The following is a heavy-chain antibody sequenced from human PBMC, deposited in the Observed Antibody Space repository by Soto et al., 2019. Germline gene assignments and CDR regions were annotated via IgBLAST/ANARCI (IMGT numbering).Heavy chain of an antibody. CDR1: GFTFSSYA. CDR2: ISYDGSNK. D-gene: IGHD3-22*01. Sequence: GGSLRLSCAASGFTFSSYAMHWVRQAPGKGLEWVAVISYDGSNKYYADSVKGRFTISRDNSKNTLYLQMNSLRAEDTAAYYCARDRNYYDSSKSRDYYYGMDVWGQGTTVTVSS. V-gene: IGHV3-30-3*01. CDR3: ARDRNYYDSSKSRDYYYGMDV. J-gene: IGHJ6*02.